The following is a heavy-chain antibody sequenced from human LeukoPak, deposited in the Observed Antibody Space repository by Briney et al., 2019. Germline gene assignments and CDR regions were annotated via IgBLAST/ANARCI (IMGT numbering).Heavy chain of an antibody. CDR1: GFTFSSYS. CDR3: ARDDDSSGYYPGAFDI. Sequence: GGSLRLSCAASGFTFSSYSMNWVRQAPGKGLEWVSSISSSSSYIYYADSVKGRFTISRDNAKNSLYLQTNSLRAEDTAEYYCARDDDSSGYYPGAFDIWGQGTMVTVSS. CDR2: ISSSSSYI. V-gene: IGHV3-21*01. D-gene: IGHD3-22*01. J-gene: IGHJ3*02.